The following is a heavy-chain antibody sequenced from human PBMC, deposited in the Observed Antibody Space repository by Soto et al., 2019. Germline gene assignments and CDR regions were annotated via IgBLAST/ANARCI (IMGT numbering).Heavy chain of an antibody. V-gene: IGHV3-15*07. CDR1: SVSNAW. D-gene: IGHD3-3*01. Sequence: SVSNAWMNWVRQAPGKGLEWVGRIKSKTDGGTTDYAAPVKGRFTISRDDSKNTLYLQMNSLKTEDTAVYYCTTDRGLEWLLPFDYWGQGTLVTVSS. CDR2: IKSKTDGGTT. J-gene: IGHJ4*02. CDR3: TTDRGLEWLLPFDY.